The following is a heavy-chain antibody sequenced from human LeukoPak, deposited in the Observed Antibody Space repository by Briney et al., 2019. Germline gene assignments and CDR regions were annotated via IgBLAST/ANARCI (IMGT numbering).Heavy chain of an antibody. V-gene: IGHV3-15*01. J-gene: IGHJ4*02. CDR3: ARGRVINYYDSSGLTQRGYFDY. CDR2: IKSKTDGRTT. D-gene: IGHD3-22*01. Sequence: NPGRSLRLSCAASGFTFSDAWMSWVRQAPGKGLEWVGRIKSKTDGRTTDYAAPVKGRFTISRDNAKNSLYLQMNSLRAEDTAVYYCARGRVINYYDSSGLTQRGYFDYWGQGTLVTVSS. CDR1: GFTFSDAW.